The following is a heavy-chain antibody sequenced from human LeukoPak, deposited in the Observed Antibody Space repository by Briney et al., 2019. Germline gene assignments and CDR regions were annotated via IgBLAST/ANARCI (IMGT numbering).Heavy chain of an antibody. V-gene: IGHV4-34*01. J-gene: IGHJ5*02. Sequence: PSETLSLTCAVYGGSFNTYSWSWIRQPPGKGLEWIGVINHYGSTNYNPSLKSRVTISVDKSKNQFSLKLTSVTAADTAVYYCAQRVPWFDPWGQGTLVTVSS. CDR2: INHYGST. CDR3: AQRVPWFDP. CDR1: GGSFNTYS.